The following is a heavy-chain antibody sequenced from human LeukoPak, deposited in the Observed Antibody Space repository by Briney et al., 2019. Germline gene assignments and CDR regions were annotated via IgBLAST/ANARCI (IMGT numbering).Heavy chain of an antibody. CDR1: GGSISSYY. CDR3: ARGEWDIVVVPAGGTNWFDP. J-gene: IGHJ5*02. V-gene: IGHV4-59*01. D-gene: IGHD2-2*01. CDR2: IYYSGST. Sequence: SETLSLTCTVSGGSISSYYWSWIRQPPGKGLEWIGYIYYSGSTNYNPSLKSRVTISVDTSKNQFSLKLSSVTAADTAVYYCARGEWDIVVVPAGGTNWFDPWGQGTLVTVSS.